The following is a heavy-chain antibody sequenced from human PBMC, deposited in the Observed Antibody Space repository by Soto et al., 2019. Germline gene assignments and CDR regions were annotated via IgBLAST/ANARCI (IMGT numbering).Heavy chain of an antibody. CDR1: GFTFISYS. J-gene: IGHJ5*02. CDR2: ILYDGSNK. Sequence: GGSLRLSCAAPGFTFISYSMHWVRQAPGKGLEWVAVILYDGSNKYYADSVKGRFTISRDNSNNMLYLQMDSLRAEDTAIYYCVRDWAFYYDNGHLNWFDPWGQGNLVTVSS. V-gene: IGHV3-33*08. CDR3: VRDWAFYYDNGHLNWFDP. D-gene: IGHD3-16*01.